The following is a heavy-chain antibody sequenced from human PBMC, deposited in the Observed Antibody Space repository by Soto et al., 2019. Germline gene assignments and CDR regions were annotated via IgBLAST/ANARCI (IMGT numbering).Heavy chain of an antibody. CDR3: GRGRSGQIVVFY. CDR1: GYTFTGHY. D-gene: IGHD1-26*01. J-gene: IGHJ4*02. Sequence: ASVKVSCKASGYTFTGHYIHWVRQAPEQGPEWMGEIGPESGATRYAQRFRGRVTMTRDMSNPTVYMELNNLRPDDTAVYYCGRGRSGQIVVFYWGQGTPFTVSA. V-gene: IGHV1-2*02. CDR2: IGPESGAT.